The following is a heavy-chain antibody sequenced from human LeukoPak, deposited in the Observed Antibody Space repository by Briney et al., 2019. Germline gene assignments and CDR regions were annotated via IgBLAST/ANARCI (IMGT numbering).Heavy chain of an antibody. D-gene: IGHD6-19*01. CDR3: ARDGLDMGDN. V-gene: IGHV3-7*03. J-gene: IGHJ4*02. CDR1: GFTFSSYW. CDR2: INHNGNAN. Sequence: GGSLRLSCAASGFTFSSYWMNWARQAPGKGLEWVASINHNGNANYYVDSVKGRFTISRDNAKNPLYLQMSNLRAEDTAVYFCARDGLDMGDNWGQGTLVTVSS.